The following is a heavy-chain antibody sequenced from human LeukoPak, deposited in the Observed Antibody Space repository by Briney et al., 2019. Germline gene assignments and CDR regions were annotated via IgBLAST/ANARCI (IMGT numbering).Heavy chain of an antibody. D-gene: IGHD2-8*01. Sequence: GGSLRLSCAASEFTFSSYWMSWVRQAPGKGLEWVANIKQDGGQIYYLEPVKGRFTVSRDNAKNSLYLQMNSLRAEDTAVYYCARLGARQMLEYWGQGTLVTVSS. CDR2: IKQDGGQI. CDR1: EFTFSSYW. V-gene: IGHV3-7*01. CDR3: ARLGARQMLEY. J-gene: IGHJ4*02.